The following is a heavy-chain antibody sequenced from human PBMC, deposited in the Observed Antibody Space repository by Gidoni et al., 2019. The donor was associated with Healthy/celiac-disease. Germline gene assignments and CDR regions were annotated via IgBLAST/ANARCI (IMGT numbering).Heavy chain of an antibody. V-gene: IGHV3-23*01. CDR3: AKDHGDYEDAFDI. Sequence: EVQLLESGGGLVQTGGSLRLSCAASGFTFSSYAMSWVRQAPGKGLEWVSAISGSGGSTYYADSVKGRFTISRDNSKNTLYLQMNSLRAEDTAVYYCAKDHGDYEDAFDIWGQGTMVTVSS. D-gene: IGHD4-17*01. CDR2: ISGSGGST. CDR1: GFTFSSYA. J-gene: IGHJ3*02.